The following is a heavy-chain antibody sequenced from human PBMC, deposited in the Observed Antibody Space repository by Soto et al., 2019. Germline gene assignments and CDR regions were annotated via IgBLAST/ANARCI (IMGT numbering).Heavy chain of an antibody. CDR2: IWYDGSNK. CDR1: GFTFSSYG. V-gene: IGHV3-33*01. CDR3: ARDRRISNIAARNTIAY. Sequence: QVQLVESGGGVVQPGMSLRLSCAASGFTFSSYGMHWVRQAPGKGLVWVAVIWYDGSNKYYADSVKGRCTISRDNSKNPRYLQMNSLRAEDTAVYYCARDRRISNIAARNTIAYWGQGTLVTVSS. J-gene: IGHJ4*02. D-gene: IGHD6-6*01.